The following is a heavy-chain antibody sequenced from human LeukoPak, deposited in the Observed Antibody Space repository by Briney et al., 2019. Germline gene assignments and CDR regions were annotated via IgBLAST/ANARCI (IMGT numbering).Heavy chain of an antibody. V-gene: IGHV3-21*01. D-gene: IGHD1-26*01. CDR3: ARDPYSGAYGSDYYYYMDV. CDR1: GFSFSNYN. J-gene: IGHJ6*03. CDR2: ITSSGSHI. Sequence: GGSLRLSCAASGFSFSNYNMNWARLAPGKGLKWVSSITSSGSHIFYADSVKGRFTISRDNADNSLYLQMNSLRAEDTAVYFCARDPYSGAYGSDYYYYMDVWGKGTTVTVSS.